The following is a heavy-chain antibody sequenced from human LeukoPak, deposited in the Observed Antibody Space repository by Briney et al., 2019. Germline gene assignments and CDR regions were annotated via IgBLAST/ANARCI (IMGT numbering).Heavy chain of an antibody. Sequence: PGGSLRLSCAASGFTVSNSYMGWLRQAPGKGLEWVSVIYSGGSTYYADSVKGRFTISRDNSKNTLYIQMNSLRAEDTAVYYCARAKWRFGIRFDYWGQGTLVSVSS. CDR1: GFTVSNSY. D-gene: IGHD3-10*01. CDR3: ARAKWRFGIRFDY. V-gene: IGHV3-53*01. CDR2: IYSGGST. J-gene: IGHJ4*02.